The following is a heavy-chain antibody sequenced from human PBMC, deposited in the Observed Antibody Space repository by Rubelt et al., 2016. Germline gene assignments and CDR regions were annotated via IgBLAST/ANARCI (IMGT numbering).Heavy chain of an antibody. CDR1: GGSISSSSYY. CDR3: AKEKDIVVVTAKIDY. V-gene: IGHV3-23*01. D-gene: IGHD2-21*02. J-gene: IGHJ4*02. Sequence: LQLQESGPGLVKPSETLSLTCTVSGGSISSSSYYWGWIRQPPGKGLEWVSGITGSGGNTYYADSVKGRFTISRDNSKNTLYWERNSLKAEDTAGEFCAKEKDIVVVTAKIDYWGQGTLVTVSS. CDR2: ITGSGGNT.